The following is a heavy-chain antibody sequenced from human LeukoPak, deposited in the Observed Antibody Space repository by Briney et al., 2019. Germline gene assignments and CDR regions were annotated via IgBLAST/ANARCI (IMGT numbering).Heavy chain of an antibody. CDR2: INPNSGGT. V-gene: IGHV1-2*02. CDR3: ARLGARIAAAGPRDY. D-gene: IGHD6-13*01. Sequence: GASVKVSCKASGYTFTGYFMHWVRQAPGQGLEWMGWINPNSGGTNYAQKFQGRVTMTRDTSISTAYMELSRLRSDDTAVYYCARLGARIAAAGPRDYWGQGTLVTVSS. J-gene: IGHJ4*02. CDR1: GYTFTGYF.